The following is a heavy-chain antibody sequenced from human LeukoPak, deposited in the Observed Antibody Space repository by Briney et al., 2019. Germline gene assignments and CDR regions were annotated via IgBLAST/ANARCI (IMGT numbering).Heavy chain of an antibody. Sequence: PGGFLRLSRAASGFPFTNYAMSWVRQAPGKGLEWVAVISYDGSNKYYADSVKGRFTISRDNSKNTLYLQMNSLRAEDTAVYYCARFRDTASTFDYWGQGTLVTVSS. CDR1: GFPFTNYA. CDR3: ARFRDTASTFDY. CDR2: ISYDGSNK. V-gene: IGHV3-30-3*01. J-gene: IGHJ4*02. D-gene: IGHD5-18*01.